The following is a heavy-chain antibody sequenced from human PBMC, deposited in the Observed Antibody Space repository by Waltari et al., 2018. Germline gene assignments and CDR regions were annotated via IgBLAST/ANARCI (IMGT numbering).Heavy chain of an antibody. J-gene: IGHJ4*02. D-gene: IGHD6-19*01. CDR1: GFRFSGFS. V-gene: IGHV3-73*01. CDR3: SGGEVTGTDF. CDR2: IRREPYNYAT. Sequence: EVQVVESGGGLVQPGGSLKLSCATSGFRFSGFSIHWVRQTSGKGLEWVGRIRREPYNYATAYSASVKGRFTISRDDSKNTAFLQMNSLMTEDTAVYYCSGGEVTGTDFWGQGTLVTVSS.